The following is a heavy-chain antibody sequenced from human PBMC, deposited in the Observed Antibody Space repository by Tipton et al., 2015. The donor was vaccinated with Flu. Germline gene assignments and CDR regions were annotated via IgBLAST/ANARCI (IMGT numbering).Heavy chain of an antibody. CDR2: ISYDGSNE. D-gene: IGHD4-17*01. V-gene: IGHV3-30*18. CDR1: GFIFSDFG. CDR3: AKEMTTVTTSDY. Sequence: SLRLSCEAPGFIFSDFGMHWVRQGPAKGLEWVAVISYDGSNEYYADSVKGRFTISRDNSKNTLYLEMNSLRAEDTAVYYCAKEMTTVTTSDYWGQGTLITVSS. J-gene: IGHJ4*02.